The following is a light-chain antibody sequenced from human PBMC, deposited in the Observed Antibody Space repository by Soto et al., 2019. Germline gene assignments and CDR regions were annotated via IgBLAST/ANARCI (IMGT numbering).Light chain of an antibody. CDR1: SGHSSYI. V-gene: IGLV4-60*02. J-gene: IGLJ3*02. CDR3: ETWGSNTRV. Sequence: QPVLTQSSSASASLGSSVKLTCTLSSGHSSYIIAWHQHQPGKAPRYLMKLEVSGSYSKGSGVPDRFSGSSSGADRYLTISNLQFEDEADYYCETWGSNTRVFGGGTKLTVL. CDR2: LEVSGSY.